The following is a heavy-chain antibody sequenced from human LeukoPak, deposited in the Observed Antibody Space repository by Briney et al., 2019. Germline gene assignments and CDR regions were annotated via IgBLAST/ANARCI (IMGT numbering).Heavy chain of an antibody. J-gene: IGHJ6*04. Sequence: PSETLSLTCTVSGVSISNYYWTWIRQPPGKGLEWIGHIYYSGSTNYNPSLRSRATISVDTSKKQFSLNLSSVTAADTAFYYCARVATMVRGSNGMDVWGKGTTVTVSS. CDR1: GVSISNYY. D-gene: IGHD3-10*01. V-gene: IGHV4-59*01. CDR2: IYYSGST. CDR3: ARVATMVRGSNGMDV.